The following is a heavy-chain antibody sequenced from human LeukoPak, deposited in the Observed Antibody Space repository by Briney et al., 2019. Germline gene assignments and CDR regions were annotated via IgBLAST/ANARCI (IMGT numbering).Heavy chain of an antibody. V-gene: IGHV4-59*01. Sequence: PSETLSLTCTVSGGTISSYYWSWIRQPPGKGLEWIGNIYYSGSTNYNPSLKSRVTISVDTSKNQFSLKLSSVTAADTAVYYCARDILTGYYPDAFDIWGQGTMVTVSS. CDR1: GGTISSYY. D-gene: IGHD3-9*01. J-gene: IGHJ3*02. CDR3: ARDILTGYYPDAFDI. CDR2: IYYSGST.